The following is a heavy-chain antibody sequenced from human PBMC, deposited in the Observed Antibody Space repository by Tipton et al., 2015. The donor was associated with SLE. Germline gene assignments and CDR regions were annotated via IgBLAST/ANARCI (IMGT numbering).Heavy chain of an antibody. Sequence: SLRLSCAAFGFTFDDYVMHWVRQAPGKGLEWVSGISWNSENMGYADSVKGRFTISRDNAKNSLHLQMNSLRPEDTALYYCVKDSEGTTASVSFDYWGQGTLVTVSS. D-gene: IGHD1-1*01. CDR1: GFTFDDYV. V-gene: IGHV3-9*01. CDR3: VKDSEGTTASVSFDY. J-gene: IGHJ4*02. CDR2: ISWNSENM.